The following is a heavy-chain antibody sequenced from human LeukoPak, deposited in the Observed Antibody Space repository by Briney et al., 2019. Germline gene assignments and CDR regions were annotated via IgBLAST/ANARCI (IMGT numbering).Heavy chain of an antibody. CDR3: AKDSCSSTSCYISGFFDP. D-gene: IGHD2-2*02. J-gene: IGHJ5*02. V-gene: IGHV3-23*01. Sequence: QPGGSLRLSCAASGFTFSSYAMSWVRQAPGKGLEWVSAISGSGGSTYYADSVKGRFTISRDNSKNTLYLQMNSLRAEDTAVYYCAKDSCSSTSCYISGFFDPWGQGTLVTVSS. CDR1: GFTFSSYA. CDR2: ISGSGGST.